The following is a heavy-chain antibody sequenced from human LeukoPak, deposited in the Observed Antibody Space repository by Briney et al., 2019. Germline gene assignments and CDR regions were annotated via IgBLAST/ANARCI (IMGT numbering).Heavy chain of an antibody. CDR3: ASTYCSSTSCYNYYMDV. V-gene: IGHV1-18*01. CDR1: GYTFTSYG. D-gene: IGHD2-2*02. Sequence: ASVKVSCKASGYTFTSYGISWVRQAPGQGLEWMGCISAYNGNTNYAQKLQGRVTMTTDTSTSTAYMELRSLRSDDTAVYYCASTYCSSTSCYNYYMDVWGKGTTVTVSS. J-gene: IGHJ6*03. CDR2: ISAYNGNT.